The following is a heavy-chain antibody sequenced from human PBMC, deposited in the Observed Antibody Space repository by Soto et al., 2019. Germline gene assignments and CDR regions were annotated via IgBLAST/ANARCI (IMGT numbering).Heavy chain of an antibody. CDR2: IKQDGSEK. CDR3: ARSLGWRDGFDM. J-gene: IGHJ3*02. V-gene: IGHV3-7*01. D-gene: IGHD2-15*01. CDR1: GFTFSSYW. Sequence: EVQLVESGGGLVQPGGSLRLSCEASGFTFSSYWMSWGRQAPGKGLEWVANIKQDGSEKYYAASVKGRLTISRDNAKSSLYLQMNSLRAEDTAVYYCARSLGWRDGFDMWGQGTMVTVSS.